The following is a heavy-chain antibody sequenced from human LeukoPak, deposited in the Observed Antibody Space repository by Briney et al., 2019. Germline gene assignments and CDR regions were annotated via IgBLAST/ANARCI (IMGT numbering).Heavy chain of an antibody. J-gene: IGHJ6*02. CDR2: IWYDGSNK. V-gene: IGHV3-33*01. CDR3: ARGPNWDIRCSGGRCYSQYNYYHGMAV. Sequence: GGSLRLSCAESGFTFNNYGMHWVRQAPGKGLEWVAFIWYDGSNKYYADSVKGRFTISRDSSKNTLYLQMNSLRAEDTAVYYCARGPNWDIRCSGGRCYSQYNYYHGMAVWGQGTTVTVSS. D-gene: IGHD2-15*01. CDR1: GFTFNNYG.